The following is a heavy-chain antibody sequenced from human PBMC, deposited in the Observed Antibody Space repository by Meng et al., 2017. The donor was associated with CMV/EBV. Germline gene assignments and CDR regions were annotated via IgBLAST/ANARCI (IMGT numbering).Heavy chain of an antibody. CDR2: INHSGST. D-gene: IGHD2-2*01. Sequence: GSLRLSCAVYGGSFSGYYWSWIRQPPGKGLEWIGEINHSGSTNYNPSLKSRVTISVDTSKNQFSLKLSSVTAADTAVYYCARGAKLGYCSSTSCAEVYYYGIDVWGQGTTVTVSS. CDR3: ARGAKLGYCSSTSCAEVYYYGIDV. V-gene: IGHV4-34*01. CDR1: GGSFSGYY. J-gene: IGHJ6*02.